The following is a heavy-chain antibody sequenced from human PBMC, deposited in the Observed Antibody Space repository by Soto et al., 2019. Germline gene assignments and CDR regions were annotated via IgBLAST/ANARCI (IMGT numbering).Heavy chain of an antibody. J-gene: IGHJ5*02. V-gene: IGHV4-39*01. CDR3: ARQDLVVVPAGGWFDP. CDR2: IYYSGST. D-gene: IGHD2-2*01. CDR1: GGSISSSSYY. Sequence: SETLSLTCTVSGGSISSSSYYWGWIRQPPGKGLEWIGSIYYSGSTYYNPSLKSRVTISVDTSKNQFSLKLSSVTAADTAVYYCARQDLVVVPAGGWFDPWGQGTLVTVFS.